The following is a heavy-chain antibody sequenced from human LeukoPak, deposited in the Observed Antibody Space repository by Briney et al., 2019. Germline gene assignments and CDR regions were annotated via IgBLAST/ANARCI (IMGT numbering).Heavy chain of an antibody. Sequence: GASVKVSCKASGYTFTGYHLHWVRQAPGQGLEWMGWINCNSGGTNYAQKFQGRVTMTRDTSISTVYMELSRLIFDDTAVYYCARDKATVTTPYFDYWGQGTQVTVSS. V-gene: IGHV1-2*02. D-gene: IGHD4-17*01. CDR1: GYTFTGYH. CDR3: ARDKATVTTPYFDY. CDR2: INCNSGGT. J-gene: IGHJ4*02.